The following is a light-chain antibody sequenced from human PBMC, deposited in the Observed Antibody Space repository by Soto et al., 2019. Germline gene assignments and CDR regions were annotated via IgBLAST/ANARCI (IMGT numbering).Light chain of an antibody. V-gene: IGLV2-18*02. CDR2: DVT. Sequence: QSALTQPPSVSGSPGQSVTISCTGTSSDVGNYNRVSWYQQPPGTAPKLMLYDVTNRPSGVPDRFSGSKSANTASLTISGLQAEDEADYYCSSFTTSNTWVFGGGTKLTVL. J-gene: IGLJ3*02. CDR3: SSFTTSNTWV. CDR1: SSDVGNYNR.